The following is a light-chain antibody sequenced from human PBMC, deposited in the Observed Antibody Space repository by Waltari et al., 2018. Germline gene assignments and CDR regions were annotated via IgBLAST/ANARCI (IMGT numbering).Light chain of an antibody. CDR2: EVI. CDR3: CSYVQKDVWL. J-gene: IGLJ3*02. V-gene: IGLV2-23*02. Sequence: QSDLTQPASVSGAHGQSITISCTRTTGDAVNYNFVSWYQHHPGKVPKLIIYEVIKRPSGISDRFAGSKSGNTASLSISGLQAEDEADYYCCSYVQKDVWLFGGGTKVTVL. CDR1: TGDAVNYNF.